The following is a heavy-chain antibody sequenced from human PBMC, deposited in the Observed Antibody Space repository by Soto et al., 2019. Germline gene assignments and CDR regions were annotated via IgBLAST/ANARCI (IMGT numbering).Heavy chain of an antibody. J-gene: IGHJ4*01. CDR2: LTTTGGTT. D-gene: IGHD2-21*01. CDR1: GFTFSSHV. CDR3: AKKFQPGSYYYFDY. V-gene: IGHV3-23*01. Sequence: GGSLRLSCAASGFTFSSHVMSWVRQALGKGLEWVSSLTTTGGTTFYADSVKGRFTISRDNSKNTLYLQMNSLRAEDTAVYYCAKKFQPGSYYYFDYWGPGTLVTVSS.